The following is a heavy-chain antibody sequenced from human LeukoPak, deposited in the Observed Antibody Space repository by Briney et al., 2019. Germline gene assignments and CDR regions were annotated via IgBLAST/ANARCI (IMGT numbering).Heavy chain of an antibody. J-gene: IGHJ6*03. CDR3: ARGDIVVVPAVSVGWGMDV. CDR2: MNPNSGNT. CDR1: GYTFTSYD. V-gene: IGHV1-8*01. D-gene: IGHD2-2*01. Sequence: ASVKVSCKASGYTFTSYDINWVRQATGQGLEWMGWMNPNSGNTGYAQKFQGRVTMTRNTSISTAYMELSSLRSEDTAVHYCARGDIVVVPAVSVGWGMDVWGKGTTVTVSS.